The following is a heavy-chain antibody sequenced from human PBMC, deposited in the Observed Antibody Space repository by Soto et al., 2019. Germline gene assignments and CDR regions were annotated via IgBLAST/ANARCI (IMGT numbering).Heavy chain of an antibody. CDR1: GFTFSDYY. V-gene: IGHV3-11*01. J-gene: IGHJ6*03. D-gene: IGHD3-10*01. CDR3: ARPRGAESYYMGVSYYYYMDV. Sequence: QVQLVESGGGLVKPGGSLRLSCAASGFTFSDYYMSWIRQAPGKGLEWVSYISSSGNTIYYADSVKGRFTISRDNSKNALYRQINSLSAKETAVNYCARPRGAESYYMGVSYYYYMDVWGKGTTVTVAS. CDR2: ISSSGNTI.